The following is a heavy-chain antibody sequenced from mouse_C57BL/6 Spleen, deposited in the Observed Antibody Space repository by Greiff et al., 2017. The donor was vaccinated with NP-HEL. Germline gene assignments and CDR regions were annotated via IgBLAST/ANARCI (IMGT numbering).Heavy chain of an antibody. CDR2: INPSTGGT. CDR3: ARLDFAY. J-gene: IGHJ3*01. CDR1: GYSFTGYY. Sequence: DVQLQESGPELVKPGASVKISCKASGYSFTGYYMNWVKQSPEKSLEWIGEINPSTGGTTYNQKFKAKATLTVDKSSSTAYMQLKSLTSEDSAVYYCARLDFAYWGQGTLVTVSA. V-gene: IGHV1-42*01.